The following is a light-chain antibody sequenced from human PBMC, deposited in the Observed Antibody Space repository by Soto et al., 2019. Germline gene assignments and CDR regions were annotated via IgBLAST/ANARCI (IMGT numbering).Light chain of an antibody. CDR3: QSYDSSLSGWV. CDR1: SSNIGAGYD. Sequence: QSVLTQPTSVSGATGQRVTISCTGSSSNIGAGYDVHWYQQLPGTDPKLLIYGNSNRPSGVPDRFSGSKSGTSASLAITGLQAEDEADYSCQSYDSSLSGWVFGGGTQLTVL. V-gene: IGLV1-40*01. CDR2: GNS. J-gene: IGLJ3*02.